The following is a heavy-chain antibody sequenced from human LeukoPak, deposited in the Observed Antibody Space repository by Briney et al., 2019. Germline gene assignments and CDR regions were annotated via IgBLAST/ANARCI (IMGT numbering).Heavy chain of an antibody. CDR3: ASSRLGYSSGWYFGN. D-gene: IGHD6-19*01. CDR2: IHYTGIT. Sequence: SQTLSLTCAVSGGSISSDGYSWSWIRQPPGKGLEWIGYIHYTGITHYNPSLKSRVTISVDRSKNQFSLKLSSVTAADTAVYYCASSRLGYSSGWYFGNWGQGTLVTVSS. V-gene: IGHV4-30-2*01. J-gene: IGHJ4*02. CDR1: GGSISSDGYS.